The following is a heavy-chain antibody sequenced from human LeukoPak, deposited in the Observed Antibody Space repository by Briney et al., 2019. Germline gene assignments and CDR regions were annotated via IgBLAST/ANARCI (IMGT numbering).Heavy chain of an antibody. V-gene: IGHV4-4*07. Sequence: SETLSLTCTVSGGSISSYYWSWIRQPAGKGLEWIGRIYTSGSTNYNASLKSRVSMSVDTSKNQFSLKLSSVTAADTAVYYCARDPLYCSSTSCYIAFFDYWGQGTLVTVSS. CDR2: IYTSGST. CDR3: ARDPLYCSSTSCYIAFFDY. CDR1: GGSISSYY. D-gene: IGHD2-2*02. J-gene: IGHJ4*02.